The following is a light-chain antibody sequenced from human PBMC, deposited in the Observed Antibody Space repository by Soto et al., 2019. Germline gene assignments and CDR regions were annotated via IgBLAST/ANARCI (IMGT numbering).Light chain of an antibody. J-gene: IGKJ1*01. V-gene: IGKV1-8*01. Sequence: AIRMTQSPSSLSASIGDRVTITCRASQGIGTYLAWYQQKLGKAPNLLIYAASILESGVPSRFSGSGSGSDFTLTISNLQSEDFATYYCQQYYTYPRTFGQGTKVEIK. CDR2: AAS. CDR1: QGIGTY. CDR3: QQYYTYPRT.